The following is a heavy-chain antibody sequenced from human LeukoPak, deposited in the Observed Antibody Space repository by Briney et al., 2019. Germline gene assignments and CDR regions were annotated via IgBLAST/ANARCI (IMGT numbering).Heavy chain of an antibody. J-gene: IGHJ4*02. D-gene: IGHD3-22*01. CDR1: GYTFTSCG. Sequence: ASVKVSCKASGYTFTSCGISWLRQAPGQGLEWMGWISAYNGNTNYAQKLQGRVTMTTDTSTSTAYMELRSLRSDDTAVYYCARGLGGTENYYYDSSGYYFEYYWGQGTLVTVSS. CDR2: ISAYNGNT. V-gene: IGHV1-18*01. CDR3: ARGLGGTENYYYDSSGYYFEYY.